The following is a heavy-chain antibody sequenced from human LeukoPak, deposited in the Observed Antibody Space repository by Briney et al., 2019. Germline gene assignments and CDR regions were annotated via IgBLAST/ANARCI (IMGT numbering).Heavy chain of an antibody. V-gene: IGHV1-8*01. CDR1: GYTFTSYD. J-gene: IGHJ1*01. D-gene: IGHD3-22*01. Sequence: ASVKVSCKASGYTFTSYDINWVRQATGQGLEWMGWMNPNSGNTGYAQKFQGRVTMTRNTSISTAYMELSSLRFEDTAVYYCAGAYYYDSSGYSEYFQHWGQGTLVTVSS. CDR3: AGAYYYDSSGYSEYFQH. CDR2: MNPNSGNT.